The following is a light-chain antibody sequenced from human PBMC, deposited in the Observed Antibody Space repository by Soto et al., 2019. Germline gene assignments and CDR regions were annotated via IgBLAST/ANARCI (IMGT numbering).Light chain of an antibody. CDR1: SSNIGSNY. Sequence: QSALTQPPSVSGTPGQRVTISCSGSSSNIGSNYIYWYQQFPGMAPKLLIYRNDQRPSGVPDRFSGSKSGTSGSLAISGLRSEDEADYYCTTWDDSLSGGVFGTGTKVAVL. J-gene: IGLJ1*01. V-gene: IGLV1-47*01. CDR3: TTWDDSLSGGV. CDR2: RND.